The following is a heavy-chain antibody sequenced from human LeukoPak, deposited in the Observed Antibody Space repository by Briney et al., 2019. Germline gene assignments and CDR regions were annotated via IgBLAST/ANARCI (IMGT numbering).Heavy chain of an antibody. CDR1: GGSISGYY. V-gene: IGHV4-59*08. J-gene: IGHJ4*02. CDR3: ARRPYGGFDY. Sequence: PSETLSLTCTVSGGSISGYYWSWIRQPPGKGLEWVGYIHHTGSTNYNPSLKSRVTISVDTSKNQFSLNLWSVTAADTAVYYCARRPYGGFDYWGQGILVTVSP. D-gene: IGHD4-17*01. CDR2: IHHTGST.